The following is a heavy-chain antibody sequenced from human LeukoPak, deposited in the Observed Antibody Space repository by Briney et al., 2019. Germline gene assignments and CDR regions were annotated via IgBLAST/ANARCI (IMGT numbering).Heavy chain of an antibody. CDR2: MNPNSGNT. D-gene: IGHD2-2*01. CDR1: GYTFTSYD. J-gene: IGHJ4*02. CDR3: ARVRRYCSSTSCYFFY. V-gene: IGHV1-8*01. Sequence: ASVKVSCKASGYTFTSYDINWVRQATGQGLEWMGWMNPNSGNTGYAQKFQGRVTMTRNTSISTAYMELSSLRSEDAAVYYCARVRRYCSSTSCYFFYWGQGTLVTVSS.